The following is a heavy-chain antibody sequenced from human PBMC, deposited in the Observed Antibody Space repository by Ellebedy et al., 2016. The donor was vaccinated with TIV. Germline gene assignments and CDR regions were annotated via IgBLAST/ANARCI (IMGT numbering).Heavy chain of an antibody. D-gene: IGHD4-17*01. CDR2: ISGYNGNT. CDR1: GYTFTNYG. CDR3: ARFVDGDYEDY. J-gene: IGHJ4*02. Sequence: AASVKVCCKASGYTFTNYGISWVRQAPGQGLEWMGWISGYNGNTYSAQKLQGRVTMTTDTSTSTAYMELRSLRSDVTAVYYCARFVDGDYEDYWGQGGLVTVSS. V-gene: IGHV1-18*04.